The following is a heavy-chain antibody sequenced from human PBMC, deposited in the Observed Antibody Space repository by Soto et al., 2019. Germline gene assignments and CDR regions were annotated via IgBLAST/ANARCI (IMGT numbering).Heavy chain of an antibody. CDR2: IRSKAYGGTT. Sequence: GGSLRLSCTASGFTFGDYAMSWFRQAPGTGLEWVGFIRSKAYGGTTEYAASVKGRFTISRDDSKSIAYLQMNSLKTEDTAVYYCTRDFSRAYGYYYGMDVWGQGTTVTVSS. V-gene: IGHV3-49*03. D-gene: IGHD3-10*01. CDR3: TRDFSRAYGYYYGMDV. CDR1: GFTFGDYA. J-gene: IGHJ6*02.